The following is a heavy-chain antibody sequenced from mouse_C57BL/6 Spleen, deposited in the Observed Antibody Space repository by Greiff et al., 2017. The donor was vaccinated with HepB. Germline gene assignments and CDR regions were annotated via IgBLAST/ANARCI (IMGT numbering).Heavy chain of an antibody. CDR1: GYSFTSYY. J-gene: IGHJ1*03. CDR3: ALSSYWYFDV. CDR2: IYPGSGNT. D-gene: IGHD1-1*01. V-gene: IGHV1-66*01. Sequence: VQLQQSGPELVKPGASVKISCKASGYSFTSYYIHWVKQRPGQGLEWIGWIYPGSGNTKYNEEFKGKATLTADTSSSTAYMQLSSLTSEDSAVYYCALSSYWYFDVWGTGTTVTVSS.